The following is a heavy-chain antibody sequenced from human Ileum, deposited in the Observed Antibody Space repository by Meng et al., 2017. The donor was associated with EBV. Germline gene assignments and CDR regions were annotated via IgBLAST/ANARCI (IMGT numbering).Heavy chain of an antibody. J-gene: IGHJ4*02. CDR1: GDSMTNNNW. Sequence: QVRPLGSGQGLVTSSGTRLLSCGVCGDSMTNNNWWIWVRQPPGKWLEWIGEIYHSGSTNYHPSLQSRATISVDMSKKQFSPKLRSVTAADTAVYYCARTGVGLAFDYWGLGTLVTVSS. V-gene: IGHV4-4*02. CDR2: IYHSGST. D-gene: IGHD2-8*01. CDR3: ARTGVGLAFDY.